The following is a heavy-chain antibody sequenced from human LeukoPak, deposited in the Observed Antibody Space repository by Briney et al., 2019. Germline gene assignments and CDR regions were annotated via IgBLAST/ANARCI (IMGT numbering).Heavy chain of an antibody. CDR1: GFTFSNAW. J-gene: IGHJ4*02. CDR2: IKSKTDGGTT. Sequence: GGSLRLSCAASGFTFSNAWMSWVRQAPGKGLEWAGHIKSKTDGGTTDYAAPVKGRFTISRDDSKNTLYLQMNSLKTEDTAVYYCTTGLEWELPREFDYWGQGTLVTVSS. CDR3: TTGLEWELPREFDY. V-gene: IGHV3-15*01. D-gene: IGHD1-26*01.